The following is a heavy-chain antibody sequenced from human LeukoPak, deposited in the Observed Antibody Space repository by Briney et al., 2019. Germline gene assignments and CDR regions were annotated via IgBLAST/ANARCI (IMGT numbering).Heavy chain of an antibody. V-gene: IGHV3-48*03. CDR3: AKDRSSTRSYYMDV. Sequence: GGSLRLSCAASGFTFSSYEMNWVRQAPGKGLEWVSYISSSGSTIYYADSVKGRFTISRDNAKNSLYLQMNSLRAEDTAVYYCAKDRSSTRSYYMDVWGKGTTVTISS. J-gene: IGHJ6*03. D-gene: IGHD2-2*01. CDR1: GFTFSSYE. CDR2: ISSSGSTI.